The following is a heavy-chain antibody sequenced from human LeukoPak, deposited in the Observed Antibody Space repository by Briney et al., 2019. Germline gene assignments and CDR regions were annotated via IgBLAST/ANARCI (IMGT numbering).Heavy chain of an antibody. CDR2: IYYSGST. Sequence: SETLSLTCTVSGGSISSSSYYWGWIRQPPGKGLEWIGSIYYSGSTYYNPSLKSRVTISVDTSKNQFSLKLTSVTAADTAVYYCARQSSSPYYYFDFWGQGTLVTVSS. CDR3: ARQSSSPYYYFDF. J-gene: IGHJ4*02. CDR1: GGSISSSSYY. D-gene: IGHD6-6*01. V-gene: IGHV4-39*01.